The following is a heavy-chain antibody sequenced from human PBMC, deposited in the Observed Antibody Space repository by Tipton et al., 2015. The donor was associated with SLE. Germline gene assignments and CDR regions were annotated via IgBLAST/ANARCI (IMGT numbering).Heavy chain of an antibody. Sequence: GSLRLSCAASGFTFSSYAMHWVRQAPGRGLEYVSAISTNDGSTYYANSVKGRFTISRDNSRNTVYLQMGSLRAEDTALYYCARRDFTNCYDYWGQGTVVTVSS. V-gene: IGHV3-64*01. D-gene: IGHD3-3*01. CDR2: ISTNDGST. CDR3: ARRDFTNCYDY. CDR1: GFTFSSYA. J-gene: IGHJ4*02.